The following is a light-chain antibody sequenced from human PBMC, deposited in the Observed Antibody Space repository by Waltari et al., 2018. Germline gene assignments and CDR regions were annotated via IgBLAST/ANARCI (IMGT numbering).Light chain of an antibody. CDR1: NSNIGGNP. CDR2: NSN. CDR3: AAWDDSLNGNWV. Sequence: QSVLTQPPSASGTPGQRVTISCSGSNSNIGGNPVQWFQQLPGTAPRLLISNSNERPSGVPDRFSGSKSGTSASLAISGLQSEDEAEYYCAAWDDSLNGNWVFGGGTKVTVL. V-gene: IGLV1-44*01. J-gene: IGLJ3*02.